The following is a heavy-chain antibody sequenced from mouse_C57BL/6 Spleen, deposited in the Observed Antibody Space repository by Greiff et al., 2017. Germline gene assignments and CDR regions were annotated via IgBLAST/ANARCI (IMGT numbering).Heavy chain of an antibody. CDR1: GFTFSDYY. V-gene: IGHV5-16*01. CDR2: INYDGSST. J-gene: IGHJ2*01. CDR3: ARGGDRGYFDY. D-gene: IGHD2-13*01. Sequence: EVKLVESEGGLVQPGSSLKLSCTASGFTFSDYYMAWVRQVPEKGLEWVANINYDGSSTYYQDTLKSRFIISRDNAKNILYLQMSSLKSDDTATSYSARGGDRGYFDYWGQGTTLTVSS.